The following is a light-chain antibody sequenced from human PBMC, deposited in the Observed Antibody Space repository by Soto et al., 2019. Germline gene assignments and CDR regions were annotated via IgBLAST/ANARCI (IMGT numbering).Light chain of an antibody. J-gene: IGKJ2*01. CDR1: QSVSSSY. CDR3: QQSGSSPPRMYT. CDR2: GAS. V-gene: IGKV3-20*01. Sequence: EIVLTQSPGTLSLSPGDRATLACRASQSVSSSYLAWYQQKPGQAPRLLIYGASSRSTGIPDRFSGSGSGTDFPLTISRLEPEDCAVYYCQQSGSSPPRMYTFGQGNKLPIK.